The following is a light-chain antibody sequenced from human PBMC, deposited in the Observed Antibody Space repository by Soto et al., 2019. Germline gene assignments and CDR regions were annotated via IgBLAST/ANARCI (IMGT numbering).Light chain of an antibody. CDR2: LGS. J-gene: IGKJ4*01. V-gene: IGKV2-28*01. CDR1: QSLLHSNGYNY. CDR3: MQALQTPL. Sequence: DSLMTQSPLSLPVTPGEPASISCRSSQSLLHSNGYNYLDWYLQKPGQSPQLLIYLGSNRASGVPDRFSGSGSGTDFTLKISRVEAEDVGVYYCMQALQTPLFGGGTKVDIK.